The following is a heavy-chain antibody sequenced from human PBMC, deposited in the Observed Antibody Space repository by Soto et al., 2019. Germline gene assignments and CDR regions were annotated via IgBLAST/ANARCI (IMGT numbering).Heavy chain of an antibody. D-gene: IGHD3-16*01. Sequence: QVRLVESGGGAVQPGDSLRLSCDASGFTFSTYALRWVRQAPGKGLEWVACISYTGANQYYADSVKGRFTVSRDNSKNIASLQMTSLQPVDSAGYYCAREAFLYCGNAYYDRWGKSAPGSVSS. CDR2: ISYTGANQ. V-gene: IGHV3-30-3*01. CDR3: AREAFLYCGNAYYDR. J-gene: IGHJ1*01. CDR1: GFTFSTYA.